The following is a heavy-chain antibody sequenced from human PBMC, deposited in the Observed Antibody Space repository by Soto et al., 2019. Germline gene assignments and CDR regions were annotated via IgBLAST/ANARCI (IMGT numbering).Heavy chain of an antibody. D-gene: IGHD3-22*01. J-gene: IGHJ4*02. CDR3: ARDRYDDSSGYPSYFDY. CDR2: IWYDGSNK. V-gene: IGHV3-33*01. Sequence: GGSLRLSCAASGFTFSSYGMHWVRQAPGKGLEWVAVIWYDGSNKYYADSVKGRFTISRDNSKNSLYLQMNSLRDEDTAVYYCARDRYDDSSGYPSYFDYWGQGTLVTVSS. CDR1: GFTFSSYG.